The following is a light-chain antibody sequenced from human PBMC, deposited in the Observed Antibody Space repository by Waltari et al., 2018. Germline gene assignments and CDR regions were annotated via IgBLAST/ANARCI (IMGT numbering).Light chain of an antibody. V-gene: IGLV2-23*02. CDR1: SSDVGSYKL. CDR2: GVS. J-gene: IGLJ2*01. Sequence: QSALTQPASVSGSPGQSITISCTGTSSDVGSYKLVSWYQQHPGKAPKLMIYGVSKRPSGVSNRFSGSKSGNTASLTISGLQAEDEADYYCCSYVGSSTSVVFGGGTKLTVL. CDR3: CSYVGSSTSVV.